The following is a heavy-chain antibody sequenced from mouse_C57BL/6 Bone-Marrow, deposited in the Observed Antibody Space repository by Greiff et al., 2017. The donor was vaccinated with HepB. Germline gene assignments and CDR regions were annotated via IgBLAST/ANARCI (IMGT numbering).Heavy chain of an antibody. Sequence: QVQLKQSGAELVRPGTSVKVSCKASGYAFTNYLIEWVKQRPGQGLEWIGVINPGSGGTNYNEKFKGKATLTADKSSSTAYMQLSSLTSEDSAVYFCARSRYDGYWEDYWGQGTSVTVSS. J-gene: IGHJ4*01. V-gene: IGHV1-54*01. CDR3: ARSRYDGYWEDY. D-gene: IGHD2-3*01. CDR1: GYAFTNYL. CDR2: INPGSGGT.